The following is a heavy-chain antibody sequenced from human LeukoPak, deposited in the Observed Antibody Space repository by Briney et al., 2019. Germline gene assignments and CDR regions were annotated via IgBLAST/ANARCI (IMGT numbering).Heavy chain of an antibody. CDR2: VSGSGDST. Sequence: GGSLRLSCAASGFTFSNYAMGWGRQAPGKGLEWVSAVSGSGDSTYYADSVKGRFTISRDNFKNTLYLQMNSLRAEDTALYYCASRYSWSYFDYWGRGTLVTVSS. J-gene: IGHJ4*02. CDR1: GFTFSNYA. V-gene: IGHV3-23*01. CDR3: ASRYSWSYFDY. D-gene: IGHD1-26*01.